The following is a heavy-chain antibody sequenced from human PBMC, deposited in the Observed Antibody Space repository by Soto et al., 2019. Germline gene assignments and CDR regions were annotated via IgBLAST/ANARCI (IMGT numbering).Heavy chain of an antibody. V-gene: IGHV4-59*01. Sequence: SETLSLTCTVSGGSISSYYWSWIRQPPGKGLEWIGYIYYSGSTNYNPSLKSRVTISVDTSKNQFSLKLSSVTAADTAVYYRARAISGYYYAPWFYYFDYWGQGTLVTVSS. CDR2: IYYSGST. CDR1: GGSISSYY. CDR3: ARAISGYYYAPWFYYFDY. J-gene: IGHJ4*02. D-gene: IGHD3-22*01.